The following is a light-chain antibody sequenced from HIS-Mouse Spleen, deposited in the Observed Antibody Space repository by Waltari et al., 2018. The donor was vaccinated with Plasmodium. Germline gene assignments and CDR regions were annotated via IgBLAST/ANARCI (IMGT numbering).Light chain of an antibody. V-gene: IGLV3-25*03. Sequence: SYELTQPPSVSVSPGPTARITCSGDALPKAYAYWYQQKPGQAPVLVIYKDSERPSGIPERFSGSSSGTTVTLTISGVQAEDEADYYCQSADSSGTYRVFGGGTKLTVL. CDR2: KDS. J-gene: IGLJ2*01. CDR1: ALPKAY. CDR3: QSADSSGTYRV.